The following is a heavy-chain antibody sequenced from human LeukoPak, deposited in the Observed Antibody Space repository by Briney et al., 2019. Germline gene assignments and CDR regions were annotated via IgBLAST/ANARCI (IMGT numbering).Heavy chain of an antibody. CDR2: IIPIFGTA. CDR3: AREHSTYSSPVSHYYYGMDV. V-gene: IGHV1-69*13. J-gene: IGHJ6*02. CDR1: GYTFTSYA. Sequence: GASVKVSCKASGYTFTSYAISWVRQAPGQGLEWMGGIIPIFGTANYAQKFQGRVTITADESTSTAYMELSSLRSEDTAVYYCAREHSTYSSPVSHYYYGMDVWGQGTTVTVSS. D-gene: IGHD6-13*01.